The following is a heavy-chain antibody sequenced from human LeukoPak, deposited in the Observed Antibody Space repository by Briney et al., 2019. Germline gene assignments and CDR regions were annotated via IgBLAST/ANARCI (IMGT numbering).Heavy chain of an antibody. D-gene: IGHD2-15*01. CDR3: ATKVAGYCSGGSCFTNGLVY. CDR2: INQSGST. V-gene: IGHV4-34*01. J-gene: IGHJ4*02. Sequence: SETLSLTCAVYGGSFTGYYWSWIRQPPGKGLEWIGEINQSGSTNYNPSLKSRVTISVDTSKNQFSLKLSSVTAADTAVYYCATKVAGYCSGGSCFTNGLVYWGQGTLVTVSS. CDR1: GGSFTGYY.